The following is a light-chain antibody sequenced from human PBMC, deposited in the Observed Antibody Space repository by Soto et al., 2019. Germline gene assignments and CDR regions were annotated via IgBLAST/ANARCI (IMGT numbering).Light chain of an antibody. CDR1: QSVSSY. CDR3: QQRGNWPVT. J-gene: IGKJ1*01. V-gene: IGKV3-11*01. CDR2: DAS. Sequence: EIVLTQSPATLYLSPGERATLSCRASQSVSSYFAWYQQQPGQAPRLAIHDASNRATGTPARFSDRASGTDFTLTISSLEPDDFAVDYCQQRGNWPVTFGQGTRVDIK.